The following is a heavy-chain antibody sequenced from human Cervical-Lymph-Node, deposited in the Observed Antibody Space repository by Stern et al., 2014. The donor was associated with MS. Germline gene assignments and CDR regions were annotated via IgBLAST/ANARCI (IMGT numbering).Heavy chain of an antibody. Sequence: QVTLKESGPALVKPTQTLTLTCTFSGFSLSTSGMGVGWIRQPPGKAPEWLANIYWDDDKRYSPSLKSRLTITKDTSKNQVVLTMTNMDPVDTATYYCAHEVVAFDYWGQGTLVTVSS. J-gene: IGHJ4*02. V-gene: IGHV2-5*02. CDR1: GFSLSTSGMG. CDR3: AHEVVAFDY. D-gene: IGHD3-22*01. CDR2: IYWDDDK.